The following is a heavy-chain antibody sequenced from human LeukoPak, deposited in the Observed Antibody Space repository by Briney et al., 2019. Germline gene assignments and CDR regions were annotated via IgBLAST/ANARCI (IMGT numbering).Heavy chain of an antibody. Sequence: SETLSLTCSVSGGSISSRTYYWGWVRQPPGKGLEWIGSIYYGGSTYYNPSLKSRVTLSVDTSRNQFSLKLSSVTAADTAVYYCARHDPLEVTAIGYWGQGTLVTVSS. J-gene: IGHJ4*02. CDR1: GGSISSRTYY. CDR2: IYYGGST. CDR3: ARHDPLEVTAIGY. V-gene: IGHV4-39*01. D-gene: IGHD2-21*02.